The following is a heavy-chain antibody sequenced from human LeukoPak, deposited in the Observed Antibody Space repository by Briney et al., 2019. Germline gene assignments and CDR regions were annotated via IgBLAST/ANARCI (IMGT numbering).Heavy chain of an antibody. J-gene: IGHJ4*02. Sequence: SETLSLTCIVPGGSISSSNYYWGWIRQSPGKGLEWIGSIYSRGSTYYNPSLKSRVIVSSDMSKNQFSLMLNSVTAADTAVYYCAGGGYSSARIDYWGQGTLVTVSS. CDR2: IYSRGST. CDR1: GGSISSSNYY. D-gene: IGHD6-19*01. V-gene: IGHV4-39*07. CDR3: AGGGYSSARIDY.